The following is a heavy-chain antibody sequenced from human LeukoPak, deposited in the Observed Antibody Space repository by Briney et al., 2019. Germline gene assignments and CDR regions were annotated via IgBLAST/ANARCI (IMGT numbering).Heavy chain of an antibody. CDR3: ARTTTDALDI. CDR2: IHYTGGA. J-gene: IGHJ3*02. CDR1: GASIRDYH. V-gene: IGHV4-59*01. Sequence: SETLSLTCTVSGASIRDYHWSWIRQPPGKGLEMIGYIHYTGGAIYSPSLKSRVTMSVDTSKNQFSLNLNSVTAADTAVYYCARTTTDALDIWGQGTMVTVSS. D-gene: IGHD1-1*01.